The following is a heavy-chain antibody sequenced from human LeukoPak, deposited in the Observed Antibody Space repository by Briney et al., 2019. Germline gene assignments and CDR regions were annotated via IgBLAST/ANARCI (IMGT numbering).Heavy chain of an antibody. CDR1: GYTFTSYD. CDR3: ARGKGRGDGYNYDP. CDR2: MNPNSGNT. V-gene: IGHV1-8*01. Sequence: ASVKVSCKASGYTFTSYDINWVRQATGQGLEWMGWMNPNSGNTGYAQKFQGRVTMTRNTSISTAYMAQSSLGSEDTAVYYCARGKGRGDGYNYDPWGQGTLVTVSS. D-gene: IGHD5-24*01. J-gene: IGHJ5*02.